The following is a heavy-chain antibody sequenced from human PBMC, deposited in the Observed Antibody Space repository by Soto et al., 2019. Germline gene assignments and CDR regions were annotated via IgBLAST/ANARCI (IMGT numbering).Heavy chain of an antibody. CDR3: ARDPSGIAAEGWFDP. CDR1: GGSIRSGGYY. CDR2: IYYSGST. D-gene: IGHD6-13*01. V-gene: IGHV4-31*03. Sequence: QVQLQESGPGLVKPSQTLSLTCTVCGGSIRSGGYYWSWIRQHPGKGLEWIGYIYYSGSTYYNPSLKSRVTISVDTSKNQFSLKLSSVTVADTAVYYCARDPSGIAAEGWFDPWGQGTLVTVSS. J-gene: IGHJ5*02.